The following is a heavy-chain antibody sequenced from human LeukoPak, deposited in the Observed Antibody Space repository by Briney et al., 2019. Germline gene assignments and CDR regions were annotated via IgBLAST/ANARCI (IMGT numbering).Heavy chain of an antibody. V-gene: IGHV3-48*01. D-gene: IGHD3-9*01. CDR2: ISSSSSTI. CDR1: GFTFSTYS. J-gene: IGHJ3*01. Sequence: GGSLRLSCAASGFTFSTYSMNWVRQAPGKGLEWVSYISSSSSTIYYADSVKGRYTISRDNAKNSLYLQMNSLRAEDTAVYYCARLDDAFDVWGQGTMVTVSS. CDR3: ARLDDAFDV.